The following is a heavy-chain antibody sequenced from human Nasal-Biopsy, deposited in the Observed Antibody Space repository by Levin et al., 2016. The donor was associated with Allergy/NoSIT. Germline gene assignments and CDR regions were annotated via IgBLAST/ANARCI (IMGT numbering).Heavy chain of an antibody. CDR3: ATEYWYCFDY. V-gene: IGHV3-7*01. D-gene: IGHD2-15*01. J-gene: IGHJ4*02. CDR1: GPIFSHNW. Sequence: GESLKISCADSGPIFSHNWMSWVRQAPGKGLEWVAKIKPDGSEGFYADSVKGRFTISRDNAKNSLYLQMNSLRAEDTAVYYCATEYWYCFDYWGQGTLVTVSS. CDR2: IKPDGSEG.